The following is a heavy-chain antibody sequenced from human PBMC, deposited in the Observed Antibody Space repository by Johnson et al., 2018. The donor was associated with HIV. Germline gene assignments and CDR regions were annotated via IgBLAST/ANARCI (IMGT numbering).Heavy chain of an antibody. CDR3: ARVRGGTGHGAFDI. Sequence: QVQLVESGGGLVNPGGSLRLSCAASGFTFSDYYMSWIRQAPGKGLEWVSYISSNGNTMYYADSVKGRFTISRDNAKSSLYLQMNSLRTEDTAVYYCARVRGGTGHGAFDIWGQGTMVTVSS. CDR1: GFTFSDYY. CDR2: ISSNGNTM. J-gene: IGHJ3*02. V-gene: IGHV3-11*04.